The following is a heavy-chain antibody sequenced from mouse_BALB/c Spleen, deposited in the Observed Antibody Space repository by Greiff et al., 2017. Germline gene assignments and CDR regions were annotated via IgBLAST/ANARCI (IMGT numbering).Heavy chain of an antibody. V-gene: IGHV5-9-4*01. Sequence: EVKLVESGGGLVKPGGSLKLSCAASGFTFSSYAMSWVRQSPEKRLEWVAEISSGGSYTYYPDTVTGRFTISRDNAKNTLYLEMSSLRSEDTAMYYCARVYGNMYYFDYWGQGTTLTVSS. D-gene: IGHD2-1*01. CDR2: ISSGGSYT. CDR1: GFTFSSYA. CDR3: ARVYGNMYYFDY. J-gene: IGHJ2*01.